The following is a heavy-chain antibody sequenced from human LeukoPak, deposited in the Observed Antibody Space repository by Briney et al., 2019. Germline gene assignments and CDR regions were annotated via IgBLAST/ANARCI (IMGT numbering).Heavy chain of an antibody. CDR2: IIPIFGTA. D-gene: IGHD3-22*01. Sequence: SVKVSCKASGGTFSSYAISWVRQAPGQGLEWMGGIIPIFGTANYAQKFQGRATITADESTSTAYMELSSLRSEDTAVYYCASSTYDSSGWLSYWGQGTLVTVSS. J-gene: IGHJ4*02. CDR3: ASSTYDSSGWLSY. CDR1: GGTFSSYA. V-gene: IGHV1-69*13.